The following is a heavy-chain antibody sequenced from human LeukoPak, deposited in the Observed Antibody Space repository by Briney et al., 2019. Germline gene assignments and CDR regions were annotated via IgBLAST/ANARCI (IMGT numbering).Heavy chain of an antibody. Sequence: PSETLSLTCAVSGGSFSGYYWTWIRQPPGKGLEWIGEINHSGSANYNPSLMSRVTISLDTSKNHFSLKLSSVTAADTAVYYCARQRRYGSGSYYVRFLEFDYWGQGTLVTVSS. CDR3: ARQRRYGSGSYYVRFLEFDY. CDR1: GGSFSGYY. V-gene: IGHV4-34*01. D-gene: IGHD3-10*01. CDR2: INHSGSA. J-gene: IGHJ4*02.